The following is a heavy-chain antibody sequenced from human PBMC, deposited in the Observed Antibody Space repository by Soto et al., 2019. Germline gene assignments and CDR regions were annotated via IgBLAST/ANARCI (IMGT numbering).Heavy chain of an antibody. CDR1: GYSISSGYY. Sequence: SETLSLTCAVSGYSISSGYYWGWIRQPPGKGLEWVGSIYHSGSTYYNASLKSRVTISVDTSKNQFSLKLSSVTDADTAVYYCASGIDFYNAMDVWGQGTTVTVSS. CDR2: IYHSGST. D-gene: IGHD1-20*01. V-gene: IGHV4-38-2*01. CDR3: ASGIDFYNAMDV. J-gene: IGHJ6*01.